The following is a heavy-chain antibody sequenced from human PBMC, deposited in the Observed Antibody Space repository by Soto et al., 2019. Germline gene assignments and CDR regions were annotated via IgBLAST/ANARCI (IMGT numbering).Heavy chain of an antibody. J-gene: IGHJ1*01. Sequence: EVQLLESGGGLVQPGGSLKLSCAASEFTFSSYAMSWVRQAPGKGLEWVSGISGTGRVTKYAESVKGPFTISRDNPKSTLFLQMTSLRPEDTAVYYCAKDVHYATATGIEYFHRWGQGTLVTVSS. CDR3: AKDVHYATATGIEYFHR. V-gene: IGHV3-23*01. CDR1: EFTFSSYA. CDR2: ISGTGRVT. D-gene: IGHD3-16*01.